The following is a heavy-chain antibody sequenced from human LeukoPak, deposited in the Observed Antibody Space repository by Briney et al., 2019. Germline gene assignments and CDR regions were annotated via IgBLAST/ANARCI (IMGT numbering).Heavy chain of an antibody. J-gene: IGHJ4*02. Sequence: GGSLRLSCAASGFNFTNYNMNWVRQAPGKGLEWVSSIHSSSGSIYYADSLKGRFTISRDNAKNSLYLQMNSLRAEDTAVYYCATAPGYSSGWYGSFDYWGQGTLVTVSS. CDR1: GFNFTNYN. CDR2: IHSSSGSI. V-gene: IGHV3-21*01. CDR3: ATAPGYSSGWYGSFDY. D-gene: IGHD6-19*01.